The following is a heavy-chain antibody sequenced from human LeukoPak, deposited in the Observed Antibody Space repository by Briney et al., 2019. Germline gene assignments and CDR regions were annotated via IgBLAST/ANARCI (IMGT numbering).Heavy chain of an antibody. CDR1: GFTFDDYA. CDR3: AKDRGYSSGDFDY. V-gene: IGHV3-9*01. J-gene: IGHJ4*02. Sequence: GNSLRLSCAASGFTFDDYAMHWVRHAPGKGLEWVSGISWNSGSIGYADSVKGRFTISRDNAKNSLYLQMNSLRAEDTALYYCAKDRGYSSGDFDYWGQGTLVTVSS. D-gene: IGHD6-19*01. CDR2: ISWNSGSI.